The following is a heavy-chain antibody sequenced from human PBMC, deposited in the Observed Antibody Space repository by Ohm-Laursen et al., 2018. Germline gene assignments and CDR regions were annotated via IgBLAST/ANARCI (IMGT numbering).Heavy chain of an antibody. CDR1: GFTFSSYA. J-gene: IGHJ3*02. V-gene: IGHV3-23*01. Sequence: SLRLSCSASGFTFSSYAMNWVRQAPGTGLEWVSGVSGSGSRTYYADSVKGRFTISRDNSKNTVHLQMNSLRAEDTAVYYCAKVYYCSGGSCYSWELTNGFDIWGQGTMVTVSS. D-gene: IGHD2-15*01. CDR2: VSGSGSRT. CDR3: AKVYYCSGGSCYSWELTNGFDI.